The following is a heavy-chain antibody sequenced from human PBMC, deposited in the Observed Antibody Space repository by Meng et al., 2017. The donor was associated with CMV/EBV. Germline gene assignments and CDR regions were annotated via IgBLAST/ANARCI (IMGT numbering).Heavy chain of an antibody. CDR1: GFTFSSYW. D-gene: IGHD3-3*01. Sequence: GESLKISCAASGFTFSSYWMSWVRQAPGKVLEWVANIKQDGSEKYYVDSMKGRFTVSRDNAKNSLYLQMNSLRGEDTAIYYCARIHYDSWSGYYRDYWGQGALVTVSS. J-gene: IGHJ4*02. CDR3: ARIHYDSWSGYYRDY. V-gene: IGHV3-7*01. CDR2: IKQDGSEK.